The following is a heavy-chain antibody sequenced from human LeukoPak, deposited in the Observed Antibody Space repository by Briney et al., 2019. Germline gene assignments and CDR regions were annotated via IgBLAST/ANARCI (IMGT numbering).Heavy chain of an antibody. J-gene: IGHJ5*02. Sequence: GESLKISCKGSGYSFTSYWIGWVRQMPGEGLEWMGIIYPGDSDTRYSPSFQGQVSISADKSISTAYLQWSSLKASDTAMYYCARAWAYCGGDCYSVGWFDPWGQGTLVIVSS. CDR3: ARAWAYCGGDCYSVGWFDP. D-gene: IGHD2-21*02. CDR2: IYPGDSDT. CDR1: GYSFTSYW. V-gene: IGHV5-51*01.